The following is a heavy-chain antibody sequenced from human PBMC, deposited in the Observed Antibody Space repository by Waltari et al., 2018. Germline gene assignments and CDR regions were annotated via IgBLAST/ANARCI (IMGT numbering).Heavy chain of an antibody. J-gene: IGHJ4*02. V-gene: IGHV4-38-2*01. CDR3: ARPSIAARDFDY. CDR1: GYSISSGYY. D-gene: IGHD6-6*01. Sequence: QVQLQESGPGLVKPSETLSLTCAVSGYSISSGYYWGWIRQPPGKGLEWIGSIYHSGSTYNNPSLKSRVTRSVDTSKNQFSLKLSSVTAADTAVYYCARPSIAARDFDYWGQGTLVTVSS. CDR2: IYHSGST.